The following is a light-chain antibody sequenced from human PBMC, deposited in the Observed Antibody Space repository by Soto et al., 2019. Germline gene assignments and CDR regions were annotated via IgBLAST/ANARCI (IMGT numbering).Light chain of an antibody. V-gene: IGKV1-39*01. CDR2: ATS. Sequence: DIQLTQSPSSLSASVGDRVTITCRASQSISSYLNWYQQRPGKAPNLLIYATSSLRTGVPSRFRGSWSAADFTLPISNLQPEDFATYYCQQSYSTPPTTFGQGTRLEIK. CDR3: QQSYSTPPTT. J-gene: IGKJ5*01. CDR1: QSISSY.